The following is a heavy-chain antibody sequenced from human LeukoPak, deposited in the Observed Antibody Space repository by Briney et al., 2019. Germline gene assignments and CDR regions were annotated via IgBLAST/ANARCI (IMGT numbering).Heavy chain of an antibody. CDR1: GGSISSSSYY. V-gene: IGHV4-39*01. CDR2: IYYSWST. CDR3: ARHSMAARLFDY. D-gene: IGHD6-6*01. Sequence: SETLSLTCTVSGGSISSSSYYWGWIRQPPGKGLEWIGSIYYSWSTYYNPSLKSRVTISVDTSKNQFSLKLSSVTAADTAVYYCARHSMAARLFDYWGQGTLVTVSS. J-gene: IGHJ4*02.